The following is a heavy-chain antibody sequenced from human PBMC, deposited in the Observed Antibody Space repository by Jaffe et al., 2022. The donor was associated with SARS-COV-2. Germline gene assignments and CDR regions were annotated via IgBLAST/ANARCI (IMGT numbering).Heavy chain of an antibody. CDR1: GFSLSDAGMG. V-gene: IGHV2-26*01. Sequence: QVTLKESGPVLVKPTETLTLTCTVAGFSLSDAGMGVSWIRQPPGQALEWLAHISSNDEKSYNTSLKTRLTISKGTSKTQVFLTMANMDPVDAATYYCARTRHYFDSSTYYFTLDDWGQGTLVTVSS. J-gene: IGHJ4*02. CDR2: ISSNDEK. CDR3: ARTRHYFDSSTYYFTLDD. D-gene: IGHD3-22*01.